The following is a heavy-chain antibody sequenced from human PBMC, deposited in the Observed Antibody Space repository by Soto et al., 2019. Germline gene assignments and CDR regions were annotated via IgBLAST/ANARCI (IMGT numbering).Heavy chain of an antibody. D-gene: IGHD2-21*02. CDR2: ISAYNGNT. CDR1: GYTFTSYG. CDR3: ACPTSGGNSIHAFDI. Sequence: GAVKVSCKASGYTFTSYGISWVRQAPGQGLEWMGWISAYNGNTNYAQKLQGRVTMTTDTSTSTAYMELRSLRSDDTAVYYCACPTSGGNSIHAFDIWGQGTMVTVS. V-gene: IGHV1-18*01. J-gene: IGHJ3*02.